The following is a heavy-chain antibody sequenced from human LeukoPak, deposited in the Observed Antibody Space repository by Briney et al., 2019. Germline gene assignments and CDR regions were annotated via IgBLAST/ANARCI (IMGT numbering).Heavy chain of an antibody. Sequence: ASVKVSCKASGYTFSNYGISWVRQAPGQGLEWMGWISTYNGDTKYAQKVQGRVTMTTDTSTTTAYMELRSLRSDDTAVYYCARDWYYDILTGSFDTFAVCGQGRMVAVSS. CDR2: ISTYNGDT. D-gene: IGHD3-9*01. CDR1: GYTFSNYG. J-gene: IGHJ3*01. CDR3: ARDWYYDILTGSFDTFAV. V-gene: IGHV1-18*01.